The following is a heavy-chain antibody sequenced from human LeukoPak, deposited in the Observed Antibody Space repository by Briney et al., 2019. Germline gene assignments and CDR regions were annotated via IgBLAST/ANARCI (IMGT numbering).Heavy chain of an antibody. CDR1: GFTFSNYW. V-gene: IGHV3-74*01. CDR2: VNGDGSDT. Sequence: GGSLRLSCAASGFTFSNYWIHWVRQPPGKGLVWVSRVNGDGSDTDYADSVKGRFTVSRDNAQNTLYLQMNSLRAEDTAVYYCVRAGYTSGGDYWGQGTLVTVSS. J-gene: IGHJ4*02. D-gene: IGHD5-18*01. CDR3: VRAGYTSGGDY.